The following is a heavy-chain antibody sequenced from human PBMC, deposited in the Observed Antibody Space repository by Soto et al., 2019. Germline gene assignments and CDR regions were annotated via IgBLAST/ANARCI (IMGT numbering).Heavy chain of an antibody. J-gene: IGHJ2*01. V-gene: IGHV4-4*07. CDR3: ARDSALTGRRNWYFDL. CDR2: IYTTGST. Sequence: ETLSPAGRVSGGYISSYYWSGIRQPAGKGLEWIGRIYTTGSTNYNPSLKSRVTMSDDTSNNQLSLRLSSVTAADTAVYYCARDSALTGRRNWYFDLWGRGALVTVSS. CDR1: GGYISSYY. D-gene: IGHD7-27*01.